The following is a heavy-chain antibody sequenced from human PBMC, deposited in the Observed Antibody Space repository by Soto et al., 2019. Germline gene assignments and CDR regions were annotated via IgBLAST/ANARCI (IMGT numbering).Heavy chain of an antibody. CDR2: INHSGST. Sequence: LTCAVYGGSFSGYYWSWIRQPPGKGLEWIGEINHSGSTNYNPSLKSRVTISVDTSKNQFSLKLSSVTAADTAVYYCARGPPEYCSSTSCYFRGWFDPWGQGTLVTVSS. CDR3: ARGPPEYCSSTSCYFRGWFDP. D-gene: IGHD2-2*01. J-gene: IGHJ5*02. V-gene: IGHV4-34*01. CDR1: GGSFSGYY.